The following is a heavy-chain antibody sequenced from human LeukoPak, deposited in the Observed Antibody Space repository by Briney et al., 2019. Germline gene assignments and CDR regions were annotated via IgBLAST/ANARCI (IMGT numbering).Heavy chain of an antibody. CDR1: GGSISSYY. CDR2: IYYSGST. Sequence: SETLSLTCTVSGGSISSYYWSWIRQPPGKGLEWIGYIYYSGSTNYNPSLKSRVTISVDTSKNQFSLKLSSVTAADTAVYYCARGRIAALHYYYYVDVWGKGTTVTVSS. CDR3: ARGRIAALHYYYYVDV. V-gene: IGHV4-59*08. D-gene: IGHD6-6*01. J-gene: IGHJ6*03.